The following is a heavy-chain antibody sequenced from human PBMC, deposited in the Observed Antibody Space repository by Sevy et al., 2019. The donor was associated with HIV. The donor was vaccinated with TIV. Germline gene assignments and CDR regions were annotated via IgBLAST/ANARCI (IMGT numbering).Heavy chain of an antibody. J-gene: IGHJ5*02. CDR2: VSRGGST. CDR1: GGSLSDHY. D-gene: IGHD6-13*01. Sequence: SETLSLTCAVYGGSLSDHYWSWIRQPPGKGLEWIGEVSRGGSTSYNPSLASRLTISLDTSKNQFSLKLNSVTAADTAVYYCAIRIAIPITGPVGLFFRLYSNWFDPWGQGTWVSVSS. CDR3: AIRIAIPITGPVGLFFRLYSNWFDP. V-gene: IGHV4-34*01.